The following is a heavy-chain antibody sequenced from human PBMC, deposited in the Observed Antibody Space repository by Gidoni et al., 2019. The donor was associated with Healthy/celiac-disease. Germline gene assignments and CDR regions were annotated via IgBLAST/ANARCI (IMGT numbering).Heavy chain of an antibody. CDR1: GFTFSSYA. J-gene: IGHJ4*02. CDR2: ISGSGGST. V-gene: IGHV3-23*01. CDR3: AKRPTHSVAPYYFDY. D-gene: IGHD2-15*01. Sequence: EVQLLESGGGLVQPGGSLRLSCAASGFTFSSYAMIWVRQAPGKGLEWVSAISGSGGSTYYADSVKGRFTISRDNSKNTLYLQMNSLRAEDTAVYYCAKRPTHSVAPYYFDYWGQGTLVTVSS.